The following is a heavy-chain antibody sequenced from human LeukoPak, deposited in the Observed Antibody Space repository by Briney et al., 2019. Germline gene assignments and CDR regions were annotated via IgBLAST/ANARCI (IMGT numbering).Heavy chain of an antibody. CDR3: ARDLSGYFDWENWFDP. CDR2: INPNSGGT. D-gene: IGHD3-9*01. V-gene: IGHV1-2*02. J-gene: IGHJ5*02. CDR1: GYTFTGYY. Sequence: ASVKVSCKASGYTFTGYYMHWVRQAPGQGLEWMGWINPNSGGTNYAQKFQGRVTMTRGTSISTAYMELSRLRSDDTAVYYCARDLSGYFDWENWFDPWGQGTLVTVSS.